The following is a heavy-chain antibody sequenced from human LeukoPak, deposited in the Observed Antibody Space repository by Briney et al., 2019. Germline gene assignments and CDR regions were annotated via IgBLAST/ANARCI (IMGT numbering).Heavy chain of an antibody. CDR3: ARVPVQLEVPDY. Sequence: ASVKVSCKASGYTFTSYDINWVRQATGQGLEWMGWMNPNSGNTGYAQKFQGRVTMTRNTSISTAYMELSSLRSEDTAVYYCARVPVQLEVPDYWGQGTLVTVSS. CDR2: MNPNSGNT. J-gene: IGHJ4*02. V-gene: IGHV1-8*01. CDR1: GYTFTSYD. D-gene: IGHD1-1*01.